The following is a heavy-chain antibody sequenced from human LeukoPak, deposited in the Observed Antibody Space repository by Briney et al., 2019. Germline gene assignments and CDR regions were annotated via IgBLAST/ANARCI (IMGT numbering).Heavy chain of an antibody. CDR1: GGFISSYY. D-gene: IGHD1-26*01. V-gene: IGHV4-34*01. CDR2: INHSGST. J-gene: IGHJ4*02. Sequence: SETLSLTCTVSGGFISSYYWSWIRQPPGKGLEWIGEINHSGSTNYNPSLKSRVTISVDTSKNQFSLKLSSVTAADTAVYYCARDNSGSYFVDYWGQGTLVTVSS. CDR3: ARDNSGSYFVDY.